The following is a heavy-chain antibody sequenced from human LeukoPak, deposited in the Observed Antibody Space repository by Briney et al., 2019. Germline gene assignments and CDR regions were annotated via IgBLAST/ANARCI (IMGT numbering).Heavy chain of an antibody. D-gene: IGHD2-2*01. CDR3: ARDRGRVPAAIIWFDP. CDR1: GGSISGYY. CDR2: IYTSGST. Sequence: SETLSLTCTVSGGSISGYYWSWIRQPAGKGLEWIGRIYTSGSTNYNPSLKSRVTMSVDTSKNQFSLKLSSVTAADTAVYYCARDRGRVPAAIIWFDPWGQGTLVTVSS. J-gene: IGHJ5*02. V-gene: IGHV4-4*07.